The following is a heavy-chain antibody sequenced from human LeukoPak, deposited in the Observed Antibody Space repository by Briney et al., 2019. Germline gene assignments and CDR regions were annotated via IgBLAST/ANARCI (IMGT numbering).Heavy chain of an antibody. Sequence: GSSLRLSCAASGFTFNSYAIHWVRQAPGKGLEWVALISYDGNNKYNADSVKGRFTISRDNSKNTLYLEMSRLRADDTALYYCARDWGMTAVYSIDYWGQGTLVTVSS. D-gene: IGHD4-11*01. V-gene: IGHV3-30-3*01. CDR1: GFTFNSYA. J-gene: IGHJ4*02. CDR3: ARDWGMTAVYSIDY. CDR2: ISYDGNNK.